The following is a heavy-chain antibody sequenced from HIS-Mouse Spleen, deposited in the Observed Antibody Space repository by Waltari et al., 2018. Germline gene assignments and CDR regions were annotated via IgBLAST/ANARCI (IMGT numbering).Heavy chain of an antibody. CDR1: GGSISRSRYF. CDR3: AREIPYSSSWYDWYFDL. V-gene: IGHV4-39*07. Sequence: LQLHESGPGLGKPSEPLSLALTVPGGSISRSRYFWGWIRQPPGKGLEWIGSIYYRGSTYYNPSLKSRVTIAVDTSKNQFSLKLSSVTAADTAVYYCAREIPYSSSWYDWYFDLWGRGTLVTVSS. D-gene: IGHD6-13*01. J-gene: IGHJ2*01. CDR2: IYYRGST.